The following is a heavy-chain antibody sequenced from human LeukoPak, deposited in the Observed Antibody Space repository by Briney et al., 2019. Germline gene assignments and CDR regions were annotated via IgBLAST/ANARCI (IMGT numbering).Heavy chain of an antibody. J-gene: IGHJ4*02. V-gene: IGHV3-30*01. Sequence: PGGSLRLSCAASGFTFSSYAMHWVRQAPGKGLEWVAVISYDGSNKYYADSVKGRFTISRVNSKNTLYLQMNSLRAEDTAVYYCARGVEMATTEFDYWGQGTLVTVSS. CDR3: ARGVEMATTEFDY. CDR2: ISYDGSNK. CDR1: GFTFSSYA. D-gene: IGHD5-24*01.